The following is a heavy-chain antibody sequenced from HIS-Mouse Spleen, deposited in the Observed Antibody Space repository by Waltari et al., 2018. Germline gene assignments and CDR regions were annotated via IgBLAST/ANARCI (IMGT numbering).Heavy chain of an antibody. V-gene: IGHV4-39*07. Sequence: QVQLQQWGAGLVKPSETLSLTCTVSGGSISSSSYYWGWIRQPPGKGLEWIGSIYYSGSTYYTPSLKSRVTISVDTSKNQFSLKLSSVTAADTAVYYCAREIPYSSSWYDWYFDLWGRGTLVTVSS. D-gene: IGHD6-13*01. CDR2: IYYSGST. CDR3: AREIPYSSSWYDWYFDL. J-gene: IGHJ2*01. CDR1: GGSISSSSYY.